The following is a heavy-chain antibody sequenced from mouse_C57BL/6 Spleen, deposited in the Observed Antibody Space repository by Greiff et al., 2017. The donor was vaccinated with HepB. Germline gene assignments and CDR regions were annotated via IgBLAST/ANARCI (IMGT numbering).Heavy chain of an antibody. CDR2: IDPSDSET. D-gene: IGHD1-1*01. CDR3: ARSHGSRYDPFAY. CDR1: GYTFTSYW. V-gene: IGHV1-52*01. Sequence: QVQLQQPGAELVRPGSSVKLSCKASGYTFTSYWMHWVKQRPIQGLEWIGNIDPSDSETHYNQKFKDKATLTVERSSSTAYMQLSSLTSEDSAVYYCARSHGSRYDPFAYWGQGTLVTVSA. J-gene: IGHJ3*01.